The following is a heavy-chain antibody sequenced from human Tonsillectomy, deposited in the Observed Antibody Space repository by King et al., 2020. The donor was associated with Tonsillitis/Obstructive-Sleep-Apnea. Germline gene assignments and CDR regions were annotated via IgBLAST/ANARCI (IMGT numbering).Heavy chain of an antibody. D-gene: IGHD1-26*01. CDR2: ISYDGSNK. Sequence: VQLVESGGGVVQPGRSLRLSCAASGFTFSSYAMHWVRQAPGKGLEWVAVISYDGSNKYYADSVKGRFTISRDNSKNTLYLQMNSLRAVDTAVYYCARLYSGSCLDYWGQGTLVTVSS. V-gene: IGHV3-30*04. J-gene: IGHJ4*02. CDR1: GFTFSSYA. CDR3: ARLYSGSCLDY.